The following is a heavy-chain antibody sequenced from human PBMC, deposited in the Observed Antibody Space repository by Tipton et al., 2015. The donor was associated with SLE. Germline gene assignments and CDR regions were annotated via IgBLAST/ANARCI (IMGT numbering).Heavy chain of an antibody. J-gene: IGHJ4*02. CDR1: GASMSSHY. CDR3: ARSSGYCSGNSCSTALDH. Sequence: TLSLTCTVSGASMSSHYWSWIRQPPGKGLEWIGYIHYSGSTDYNPSLKSRVTISADTSKSQFSLKLSSVTAADTAVYYYARSSGYCSGNSCSTALDHWGLGTLVTVSS. V-gene: IGHV4-59*11. CDR2: IHYSGST. D-gene: IGHD2-8*02.